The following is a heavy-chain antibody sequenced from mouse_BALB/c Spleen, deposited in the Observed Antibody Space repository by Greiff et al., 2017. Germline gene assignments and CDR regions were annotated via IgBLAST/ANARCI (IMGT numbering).Heavy chain of an antibody. CDR1: GFNIQDTY. Sequence: EVQLQQSGAELVKPGASVKLSCTASGFNIQDTYMHWVKQRPEQGLEWIGRIDPANGNTKYDPKFQGKATITADTSSNTAYLQLSSLTSEDTAVYYCARENYGTPFAYWGQGTLVTVSA. V-gene: IGHV14-3*02. J-gene: IGHJ3*01. D-gene: IGHD2-1*01. CDR3: ARENYGTPFAY. CDR2: IDPANGNT.